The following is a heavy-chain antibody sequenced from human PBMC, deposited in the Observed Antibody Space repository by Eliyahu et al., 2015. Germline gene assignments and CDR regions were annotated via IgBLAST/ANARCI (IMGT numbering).Heavy chain of an antibody. CDR2: NVVGSGQT. D-gene: IGHD2-15*01. Sequence: QMQLVQSGPEVKKPGTSVKVSCKASGFTFINSAMQWVRQARGQRLEWIGWNVVGSGQTNYAQKFQERVTITRDMATSTAYMELSSLRSDDTAVYYCATTINFCSGGSCSSHYYGLDVWGQGTTVTVSS. J-gene: IGHJ6*02. CDR3: ATTINFCSGGSCSSHYYGLDV. V-gene: IGHV1-58*02. CDR1: GFTFINSA.